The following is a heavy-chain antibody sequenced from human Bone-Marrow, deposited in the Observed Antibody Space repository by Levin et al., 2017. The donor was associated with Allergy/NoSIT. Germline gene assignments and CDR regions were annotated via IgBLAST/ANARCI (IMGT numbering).Heavy chain of an antibody. CDR2: ISYDGGNK. J-gene: IGHJ4*02. V-gene: IGHV3-30-3*01. CDR3: ARDRSSDWDRYFDY. D-gene: IGHD6-19*01. Sequence: TGGSLRLSCAASGFTFSSYAIHWVRQAPGKGLEWVAVISYDGGNKYYADSVKGRFTISRDNSKNTLYVQMNSLRPEDTAVYYCARDRSSDWDRYFDYWGQGTLVTVSS. CDR1: GFTFSSYA.